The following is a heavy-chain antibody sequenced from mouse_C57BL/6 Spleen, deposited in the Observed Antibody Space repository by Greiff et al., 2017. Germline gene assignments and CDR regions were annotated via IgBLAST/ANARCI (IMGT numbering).Heavy chain of an antibody. D-gene: IGHD2-2*01. CDR1: GFNIQDYY. J-gene: IGHJ4*01. Sequence: EVQGVESGAELVKPGASVKLSCTASGFNIQDYYMHWVKQRTEQGLEWIGRIDPEDGETKYAPKFPGKATIPADTSSNTAYLQLSSLTSEDTAVYYCARSTMVTRNAMDYWGQGTSVTVSS. CDR3: ARSTMVTRNAMDY. V-gene: IGHV14-2*01. CDR2: IDPEDGET.